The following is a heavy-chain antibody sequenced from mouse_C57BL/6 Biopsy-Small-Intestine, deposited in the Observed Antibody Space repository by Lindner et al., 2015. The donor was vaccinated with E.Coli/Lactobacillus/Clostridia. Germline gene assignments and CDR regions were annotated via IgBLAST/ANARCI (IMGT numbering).Heavy chain of an antibody. Sequence: QLQESGAEVVRPGASVKLSCTASGLNIKDDYIHWVKQRPEQGLEWIGRIDPANGNTKYAPKFQDKATMTADTSSNTAYLQLISLTSEDTAVYYCGSDDSYAMDYWGQGTSVTVSS. D-gene: IGHD2-4*01. CDR3: GSDDSYAMDY. CDR2: IDPANGNT. V-gene: IGHV14-3*01. J-gene: IGHJ4*01. CDR1: GLNIKDDY.